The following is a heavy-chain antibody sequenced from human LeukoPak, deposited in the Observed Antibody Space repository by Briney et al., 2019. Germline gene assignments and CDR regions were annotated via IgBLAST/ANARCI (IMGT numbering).Heavy chain of an antibody. CDR3: AREGATQAVAGFYYYYGMDV. V-gene: IGHV1-18*01. J-gene: IGHJ6*02. D-gene: IGHD6-19*01. CDR2: ISAYNGNT. Sequence: RAAVKVSCKASGYTFTSYGISGVRQAPGQGLEWMGWISAYNGNTNYAQKLRGRVTMTTDTPTSTAYMEMRSLRSDDTAVYYCAREGATQAVAGFYYYYGMDVWGQGTTVTVSS. CDR1: GYTFTSYG.